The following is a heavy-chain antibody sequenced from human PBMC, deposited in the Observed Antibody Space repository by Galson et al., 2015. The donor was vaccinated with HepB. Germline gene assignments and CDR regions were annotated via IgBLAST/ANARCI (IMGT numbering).Heavy chain of an antibody. D-gene: IGHD6-19*01. CDR3: ARQEGSGRWGFWFDP. J-gene: IGHJ5*02. CDR1: GYDFANYW. CDR2: IYPGDSDT. V-gene: IGHV5-51*01. Sequence: QSGAEVKKPGESLKISCKGSGYDFANYWIAWVRQMPGKGLEWMGIIYPGDSDTRFSPSFQGQVTISADKSISTAYLQWSSLKASDTAIYYCARQEGSGRWGFWFDPWGQGTLVTVSS.